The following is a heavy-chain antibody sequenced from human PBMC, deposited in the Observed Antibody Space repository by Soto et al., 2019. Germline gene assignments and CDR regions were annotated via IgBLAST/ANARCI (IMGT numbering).Heavy chain of an antibody. J-gene: IGHJ4*02. V-gene: IGHV3-7*01. CDR2: IKHDGSET. D-gene: IGHD4-4*01. CDR1: GFTFSSNW. CDR3: ARDDYNWARDY. Sequence: EVQLVESGGGLVQPGGSLRLSCAASGFTFSSNWMSWVRQAPGKGLEWGANIKHDGSETYYVDSVKGRFTISRDNAKNSLYLQMHSLRAEDTAVYYCARDDYNWARDYWGQGTLVTVSS.